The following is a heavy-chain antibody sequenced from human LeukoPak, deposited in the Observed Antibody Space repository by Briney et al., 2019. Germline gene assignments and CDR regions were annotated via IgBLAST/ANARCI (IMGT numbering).Heavy chain of an antibody. D-gene: IGHD6-19*01. V-gene: IGHV3-23*01. CDR1: GITFSTIG. J-gene: IGHJ4*02. CDR2: ISKSGGST. Sequence: GGSLRLSCAVSGITFSTIGVSWVRLAPGKGLEWVSIISKSGGSTFYADPVRGRFTISRDNSKDMLYLQMNSLRAEDTAVYYCARDRGGSGWFLAAYWGQGTLVTVSS. CDR3: ARDRGGSGWFLAAY.